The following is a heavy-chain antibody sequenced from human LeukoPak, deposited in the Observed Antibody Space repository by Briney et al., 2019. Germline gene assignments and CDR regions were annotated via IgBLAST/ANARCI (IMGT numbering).Heavy chain of an antibody. V-gene: IGHV3-30*18. CDR3: AKDPRGYSYGSIDY. Sequence: GRSLRLSCAASGFTFSSYGMHWVRQAPGKGLEWVAVISYDGSNKYYADSVKGRFTISRDNSKNTLYLQMNSLRAEDTAVYYCAKDPRGYSYGSIDYWGQGTLVTVSS. CDR2: ISYDGSNK. D-gene: IGHD5-18*01. CDR1: GFTFSSYG. J-gene: IGHJ4*02.